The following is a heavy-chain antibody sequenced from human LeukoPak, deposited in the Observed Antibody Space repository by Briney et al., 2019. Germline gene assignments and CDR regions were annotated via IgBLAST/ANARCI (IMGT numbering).Heavy chain of an antibody. D-gene: IGHD6-19*01. J-gene: IGHJ4*02. V-gene: IGHV4-4*07. CDR3: ARRVAVAGRNHFDD. CDR1: GGSIGSYY. CDR2: IYTSEGT. Sequence: KPSETLSLTCTVSGGSIGSYYWSWIRQPAGKGLEWIGRIYTSEGTVYNPSLKSRLTVSVDTSKNQFSLRLTSVTAADTAVYYCARRVAVAGRNHFDDWGQGTLVTVSS.